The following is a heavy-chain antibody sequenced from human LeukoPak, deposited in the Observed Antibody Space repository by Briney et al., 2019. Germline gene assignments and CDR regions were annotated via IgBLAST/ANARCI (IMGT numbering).Heavy chain of an antibody. D-gene: IGHD6-13*01. CDR3: ARWDGYSSSPDY. CDR1: GYTFTGFY. Sequence: GASVTVSCKGSGYTFTGFYMHWVRQAPGQGLEWMGWINPHSADTGYAQKFLGRVTMTRDMSISTIYMELTRLRSDDTALYYCARWDGYSSSPDYWGQGTLVTVSS. J-gene: IGHJ4*02. V-gene: IGHV1-2*02. CDR2: INPHSADT.